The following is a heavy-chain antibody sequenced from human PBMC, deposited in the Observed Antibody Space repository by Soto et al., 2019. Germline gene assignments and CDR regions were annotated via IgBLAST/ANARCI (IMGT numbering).Heavy chain of an antibody. CDR3: ARILRGLTISGGAHPGYY. J-gene: IGHJ4*02. V-gene: IGHV1-3*01. CDR2: INPGEINT. D-gene: IGHD3-3*01. Sequence: ASVKVSCKASGYPFSNYAIHWVRQAPGQSLEWMGWINPGEINTKYSQKFQGRVTITSDRSASTAYMELSSLKSDDTAVYYCARILRGLTISGGAHPGYYWGQGTRVTVSS. CDR1: GYPFSNYA.